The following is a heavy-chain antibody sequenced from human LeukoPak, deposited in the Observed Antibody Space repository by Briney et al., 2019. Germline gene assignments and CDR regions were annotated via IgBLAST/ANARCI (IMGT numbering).Heavy chain of an antibody. J-gene: IGHJ6*03. CDR1: GFTFSNYG. CDR2: IRYDGSNK. Sequence: GGSLRLSCAASGFTFSNYGLHWVRQAPGKGLEWVAFIRYDGSNKYYADSVKGRFTISRDNSKNTLYLQMNSLRAEDTAVYYCAKDPTDGSGYYIDVWGKGTTVTISS. D-gene: IGHD3-10*01. V-gene: IGHV3-30*02. CDR3: AKDPTDGSGYYIDV.